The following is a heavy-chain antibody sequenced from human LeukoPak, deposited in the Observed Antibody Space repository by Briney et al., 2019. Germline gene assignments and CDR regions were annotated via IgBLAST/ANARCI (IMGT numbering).Heavy chain of an antibody. CDR3: AREGDTVTNWYAP. CDR1: GFTFSDYY. V-gene: IGHV3-11*01. Sequence: GGSLRLSCAASGFTFSDYYMSWIRQAPGKGLEWVSYISSSGSTIYYADSVKGRFTISRDNAKNSLYLQMNSLRVEDTAVYYCAREGDTVTNWYAPWGQGTLVTVSS. J-gene: IGHJ5*02. CDR2: ISSSGSTI. D-gene: IGHD4-17*01.